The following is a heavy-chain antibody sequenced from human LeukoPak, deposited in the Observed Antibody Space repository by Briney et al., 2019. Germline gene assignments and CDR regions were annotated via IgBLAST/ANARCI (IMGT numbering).Heavy chain of an antibody. CDR2: INHSGST. Sequence: SETLSLTCTVYDESFSDFYWNWIRQPPGKGLEWIGEINHSGSTNYNPSLKSRVTISLDTSKNQFSLKLSSVTAADTAVYYCARVAGTLFFDYNNSMDVWGKGTTVTVSS. CDR3: ARVAGTLFFDYNNSMDV. J-gene: IGHJ6*03. CDR1: DESFSDFY. D-gene: IGHD6-19*01. V-gene: IGHV4-34*01.